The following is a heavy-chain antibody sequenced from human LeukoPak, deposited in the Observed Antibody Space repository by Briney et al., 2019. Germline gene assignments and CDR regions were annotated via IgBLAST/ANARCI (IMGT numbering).Heavy chain of an antibody. Sequence: GGSLRLSCAASGFSFGTYGMSWVRQAPGKGLEWVAAIGSSGGSTYYADSVKGRFAVSRDNGNNTLCLQMNALRAEDTASYYCAKIVRATGTDSWGQGTLVTVSS. J-gene: IGHJ4*02. D-gene: IGHD1/OR15-1a*01. V-gene: IGHV3-23*01. CDR1: GFSFGTYG. CDR3: AKIVRATGTDS. CDR2: IGSSGGST.